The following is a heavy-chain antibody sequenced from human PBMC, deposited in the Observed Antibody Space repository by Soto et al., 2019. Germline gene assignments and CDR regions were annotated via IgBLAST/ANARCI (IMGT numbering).Heavy chain of an antibody. V-gene: IGHV4-59*01. CDR1: GGSISSSY. D-gene: IGHD3-16*01. CDR3: ARGGSDAFDI. Sequence: SDTLSLTCTVSGGSISSSYCTWIRQPPGKGLEWIGYIYYSGSTNYNPSLKSRVTISVDTSKNQFSLKLSSVTAADTAVYYCARGGSDAFDIWGQGTMVTVSS. J-gene: IGHJ3*02. CDR2: IYYSGST.